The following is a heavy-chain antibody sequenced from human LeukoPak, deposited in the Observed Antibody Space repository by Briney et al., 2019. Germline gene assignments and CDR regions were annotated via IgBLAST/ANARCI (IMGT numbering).Heavy chain of an antibody. D-gene: IGHD3-22*01. CDR3: ARHLYYANSGWWAFGI. J-gene: IGHJ3*02. Sequence: SESLSLTCTVSDGSVSSYYWSWIRQPPGKGLEWLGYIFYDESTIYNPSLRSRVTISLDTSKNQFSLRLTSVTAADTAVYYCARHLYYANSGWWAFGIWGRGTMVTDCS. CDR2: IFYDEST. V-gene: IGHV4-59*08. CDR1: DGSVSSYY.